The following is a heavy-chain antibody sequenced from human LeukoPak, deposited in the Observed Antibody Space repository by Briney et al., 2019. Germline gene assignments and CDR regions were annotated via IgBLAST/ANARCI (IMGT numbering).Heavy chain of an antibody. J-gene: IGHJ4*02. CDR2: ISPDGSTT. Sequence: PGGSLRLSCAASGFTFSRYWMHWVRQGPGKGLMWVSRISPDGSTTLYADSVKGRFTISRDNSKNTLYLQMNSLRAEDTAVYYCAKRTRMERNFDYWGQGTLVTVSS. CDR3: AKRTRMERNFDY. D-gene: IGHD1-1*01. V-gene: IGHV3-74*03. CDR1: GFTFSRYW.